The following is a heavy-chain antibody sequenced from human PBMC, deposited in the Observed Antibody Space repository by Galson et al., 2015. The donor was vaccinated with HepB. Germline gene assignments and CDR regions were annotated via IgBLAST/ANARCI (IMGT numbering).Heavy chain of an antibody. J-gene: IGHJ1*01. CDR2: IRAGSGTT. Sequence: WFRQAPGKGLEWVSAIRAGSGTTYYAQFVKGRFTISRDNFNNTLYLQMNSLRAEDTASYYRAKNSGDFFQYWGQGTLVIVSS. V-gene: IGHV3-23*01. D-gene: IGHD2-21*01. CDR3: AKNSGDFFQY.